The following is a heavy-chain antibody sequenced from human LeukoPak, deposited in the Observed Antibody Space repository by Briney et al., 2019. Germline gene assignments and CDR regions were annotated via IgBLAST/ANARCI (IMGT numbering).Heavy chain of an antibody. J-gene: IGHJ4*02. D-gene: IGHD5-12*01. CDR1: GFSFREHW. CDR2: IKEDGNED. V-gene: IGHV3-7*02. Sequence: GGPLRLSCTVSGFSFREHWMSWVRQAPGKGLEWVGNIKEDGNEDYYVDSVEGRFVIFRDNAKNSLYLQMHSLRAEDTAVYYCTRGDRGYAESLYWGRGTLVTVSS. CDR3: TRGDRGYAESLY.